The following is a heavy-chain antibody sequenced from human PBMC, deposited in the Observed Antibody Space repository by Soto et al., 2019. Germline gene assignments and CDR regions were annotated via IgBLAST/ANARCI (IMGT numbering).Heavy chain of an antibody. J-gene: IGHJ6*02. CDR2: INHSGST. D-gene: IGHD5-18*01. V-gene: IGHV4-34*01. Sequence: PSETLSLTCAVYGGSFSGYYWSWIRQPPGKGLEWIGEINHSGSTNYNPSLKSRVTISVDTSKNQFSLKLSSVTAADTAVYYCARGRRQLWQCGMDVWGQGTTVTVSS. CDR1: GGSFSGYY. CDR3: ARGRRQLWQCGMDV.